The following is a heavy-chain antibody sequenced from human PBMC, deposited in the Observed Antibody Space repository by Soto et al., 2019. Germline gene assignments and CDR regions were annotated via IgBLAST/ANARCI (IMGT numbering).Heavy chain of an antibody. CDR2: IYYSGST. Sequence: SETLSLTCTVSGGSISSGGYYWSWIRQHPGKGLEWIGYIYYSGSTYYNPSLKSRVTISVDTSKNQFSLKLSSVTAADTAVYYCATLRHTQGGYYTFDYWGQGTLVTVSS. CDR1: GGSISSGGYY. CDR3: ATLRHTQGGYYTFDY. D-gene: IGHD3-3*01. J-gene: IGHJ4*02. V-gene: IGHV4-31*03.